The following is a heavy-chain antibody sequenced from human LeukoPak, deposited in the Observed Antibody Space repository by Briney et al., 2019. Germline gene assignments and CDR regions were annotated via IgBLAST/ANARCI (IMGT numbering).Heavy chain of an antibody. J-gene: IGHJ1*01. CDR2: IWYDGSNK. CDR1: GFTFSSYA. D-gene: IGHD1-26*01. CDR3: AREYSGSYPPIYFQH. Sequence: PGGSLRLSCAASGFTFSSYAMSWVRQAPGKGLEWVAVIWYDGSNKYYADSVKGRFTISRDNSKNTLYLQMNSLRAEDTAVYYCAREYSGSYPPIYFQHWGQGTLVTVSS. V-gene: IGHV3-33*08.